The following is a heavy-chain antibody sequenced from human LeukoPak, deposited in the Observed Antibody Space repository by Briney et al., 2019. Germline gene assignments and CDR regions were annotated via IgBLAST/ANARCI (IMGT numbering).Heavy chain of an antibody. D-gene: IGHD6-13*01. CDR3: ARSSAAAARNWFDP. CDR1: GGTFSSYA. V-gene: IGHV1-69*04. J-gene: IGHJ5*02. Sequence: GASVKVSCKASGGTFSSYAISWVRQAPGQGLEWMGRIIPILGIANYAQKFQGRVTITADKSTSTAYMELSSLRSEDTAVYYCARSSAAAARNWFDPWGQGTLVTVSS. CDR2: IIPILGIA.